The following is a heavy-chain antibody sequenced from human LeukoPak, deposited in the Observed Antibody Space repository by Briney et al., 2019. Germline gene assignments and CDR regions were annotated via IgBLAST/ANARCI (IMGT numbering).Heavy chain of an antibody. CDR2: IHTSGAS. J-gene: IGHJ6*02. V-gene: IGHV4-4*09. Sequence: NASETLSLTCTVSGASISNYYWSWIRQTPEKGLEWMGHIHTSGASRYYPSLESRLTLSIDTSRNQLSLKLSSVTAADTAVYYCARVPITMVRGAYHTGGMDVWGQGTTVTVSS. D-gene: IGHD3-10*01. CDR1: GASISNYY. CDR3: ARVPITMVRGAYHTGGMDV.